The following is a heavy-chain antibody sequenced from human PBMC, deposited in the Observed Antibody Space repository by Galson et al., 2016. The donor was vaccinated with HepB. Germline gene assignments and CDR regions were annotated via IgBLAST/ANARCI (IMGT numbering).Heavy chain of an antibody. J-gene: IGHJ4*02. V-gene: IGHV1-69*13. Sequence: SVKVSCKASGGDFSSYAISWVRQAPGQGLEWMGGIIPFIGTANVAQRFQGRVTITADGSTRTSKMELSRLTYEDTAVYFCARDGSRAAAGIAFWGQGTLVTVSS. CDR3: ARDGSRAAAGIAF. CDR2: IIPFIGTA. D-gene: IGHD6-13*01. CDR1: GGDFSSYA.